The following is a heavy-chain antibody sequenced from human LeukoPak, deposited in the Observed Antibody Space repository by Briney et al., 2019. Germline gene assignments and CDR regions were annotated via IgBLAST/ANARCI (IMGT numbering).Heavy chain of an antibody. J-gene: IGHJ4*02. D-gene: IGHD4-17*01. V-gene: IGHV3-66*01. CDR3: ARGGGDRNPFDY. CDR1: GFTVSSNY. CDR2: IYSGGST. Sequence: GGSLRLSCAASGFTVSSNYMSWVRQAPGKGLEWVSVIYSGGSTYYADSVKGRFIISRDNSNNTLYLQMNSLRAEDTAVYYCARGGGDRNPFDYWGQGTLVTVSS.